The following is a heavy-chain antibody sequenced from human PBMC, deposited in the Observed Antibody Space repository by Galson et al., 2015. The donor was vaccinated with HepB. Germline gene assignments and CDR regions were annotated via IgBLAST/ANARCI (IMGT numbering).Heavy chain of an antibody. D-gene: IGHD6-19*01. V-gene: IGHV3-53*01. CDR1: GFTVSSNY. CDR2: IYSGGST. CDR3: ATNQQPYSSGWFPDY. J-gene: IGHJ4*02. Sequence: SLRLSCAASGFTVSSNYMSWVRQAPGKGLEWVSVIYSGGSTYYADSVKGRFTISRDNSKNTLYLRMNSLRAEDTAVYYCATNQQPYSSGWFPDYWGQGTLVTVSS.